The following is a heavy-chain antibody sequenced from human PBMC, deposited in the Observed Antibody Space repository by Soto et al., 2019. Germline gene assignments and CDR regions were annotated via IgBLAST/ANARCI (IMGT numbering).Heavy chain of an antibody. CDR2: ISYDGSNK. D-gene: IGHD5-12*01. J-gene: IGHJ4*02. CDR1: GFTFSSYA. V-gene: IGHV3-30-3*01. Sequence: QVQLVESGGGVVQPGRSLRLSCAASGFTFSSYAMHWVRQAPGKGLEWVAVISYDGSNKYYADSVKGRFTISRDNSKNALYLQMNSLRAEDTAAYYCARDCVEMATTTAGVDYWGQGTLVTVSS. CDR3: ARDCVEMATTTAGVDY.